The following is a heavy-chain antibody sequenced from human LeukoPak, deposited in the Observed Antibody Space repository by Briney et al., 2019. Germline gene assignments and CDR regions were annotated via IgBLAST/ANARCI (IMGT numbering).Heavy chain of an antibody. J-gene: IGHJ4*02. CDR3: ARGSSGWFYFDY. V-gene: IGHV3-11*06. D-gene: IGHD6-19*01. CDR2: ISSSSSYT. CDR1: GFTFSDYY. Sequence: GGSLRLSCAASGFTFSDYYMSWIRQAPGKGLEWVSYISSSSSYTNYADSVKGRFTISRDNAKNSLYLQMNSLRAEDTAVYYCARGSSGWFYFDYWGQGTLVTVSS.